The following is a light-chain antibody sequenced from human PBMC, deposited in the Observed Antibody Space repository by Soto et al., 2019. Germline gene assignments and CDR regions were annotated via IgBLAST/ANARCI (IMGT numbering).Light chain of an antibody. J-gene: IGLJ2*01. V-gene: IGLV1-44*01. CDR1: SSNIGSNT. CDR3: AAWDDSLNGRV. CDR2: SNN. Sequence: QSVLTQPPSASGTPGQRVTISCSGSSSNIGSNTLNCYQQHPGTTPKLLIFSNNKRPPGGPARFSGSKSGTSASLAISGRQSEDEADDYCAAWDDSLNGRVFGGGTKLTVL.